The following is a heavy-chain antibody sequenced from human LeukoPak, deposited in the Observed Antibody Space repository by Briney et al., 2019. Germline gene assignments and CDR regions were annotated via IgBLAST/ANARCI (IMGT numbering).Heavy chain of an antibody. CDR3: ARVRPRAGKYCSSTSCYAKPGAFDY. CDR2: IRNKAKTYTT. CDR1: GFTFSDHY. Sequence: PGGSLRLSCAASGFTFSDHYMDWVRQAPGKGLEWVGRIRNKAKTYTTEYAASVKGRFTISRDDSENSVSLQLNSLKTEDTAVYYCARVRPRAGKYCSSTSCYAKPGAFDYWSQGTLVTVSS. V-gene: IGHV3-72*01. D-gene: IGHD2-2*01. J-gene: IGHJ4*02.